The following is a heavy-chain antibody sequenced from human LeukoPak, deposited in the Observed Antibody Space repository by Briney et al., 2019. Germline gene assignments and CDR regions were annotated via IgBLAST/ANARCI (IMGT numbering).Heavy chain of an antibody. CDR1: GGSISSYY. V-gene: IGHV4-59*01. J-gene: IGHJ5*02. CDR2: IYYSGST. CDR3: ARGAYCSSTSCYLATKYNWFDP. D-gene: IGHD2-2*01. Sequence: PSETLSLTCTVSGGSISSYYWSWIRQPPGKGLEWIGYIYYSGSTNYNPSLKSRVTISVDTSKNQFSLKLSSVTAADTAVHYCARGAYCSSTSCYLATKYNWFDPWGQGTLVTVSS.